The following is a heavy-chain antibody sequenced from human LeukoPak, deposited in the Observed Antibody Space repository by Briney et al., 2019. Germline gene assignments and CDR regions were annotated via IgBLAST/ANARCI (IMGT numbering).Heavy chain of an antibody. J-gene: IGHJ4*02. CDR1: GFTSSRYW. Sequence: AGGSLRLSCAASGFTSSRYWMSWVRQAPGKGLEWVANIKEDESEKYYVDSVKGRFTISRDNAKRSLYLQMNSLRAEDTAVYYCARRLFATNPAYWVQGTLVTVSS. CDR3: ARRLFATNPAY. CDR2: IKEDESEK. D-gene: IGHD5-24*01. V-gene: IGHV3-7*04.